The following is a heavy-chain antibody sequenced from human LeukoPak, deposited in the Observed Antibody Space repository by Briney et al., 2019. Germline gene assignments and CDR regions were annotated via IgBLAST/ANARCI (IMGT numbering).Heavy chain of an antibody. CDR3: VRDQYYVSGTYPR. D-gene: IGHD3-10*01. CDR1: GFTFSLYW. V-gene: IGHV3-7*01. CDR2: IKRDGSEK. J-gene: IGHJ4*01. Sequence: GGSLRLSCTASGFTFSLYWMSWVRQAPGKGLEWVANIKRDGSEKNYVDSAKGRFTISRDNAENSLFLQMSSLRAEDTAMYYCVRDQYYVSGTYPRWGQGTLVTVSS.